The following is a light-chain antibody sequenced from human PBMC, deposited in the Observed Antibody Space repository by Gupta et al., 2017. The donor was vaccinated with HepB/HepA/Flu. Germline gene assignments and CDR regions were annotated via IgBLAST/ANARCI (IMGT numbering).Light chain of an antibody. CDR1: QSLVHSDGNTS. CDR2: KIS. Sequence: DFVMPQPQLPSPVTVGQAASISCRSSQSLVHSDGNTSLSWLQQRPGQPPRLLIYKISNRFAGVPDRFSGSGAGTDFTLKISRVEAEDVGIYYCMRATHPLSFGGGTKVEIK. J-gene: IGKJ4*01. CDR3: MRATHPLS. V-gene: IGKV2-24*01.